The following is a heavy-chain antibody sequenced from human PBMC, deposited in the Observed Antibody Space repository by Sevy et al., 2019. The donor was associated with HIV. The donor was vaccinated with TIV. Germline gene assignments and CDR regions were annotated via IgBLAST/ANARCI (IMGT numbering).Heavy chain of an antibody. CDR2: IRYSGST. D-gene: IGHD6-19*01. CDR3: AGPILTYRSGWSYYDH. J-gene: IGHJ4*02. CDR1: GASISSSGYY. V-gene: IGHV4-39*01. Sequence: SETLSLTCTVSGASISSSGYYWGWIRQPPGKGLEWIASIRYSGSTYSHPSLRSRVTISADASKNQFSLKLNSVTAADTAVYYCAGPILTYRSGWSYYDHWGQGTVVTVSS.